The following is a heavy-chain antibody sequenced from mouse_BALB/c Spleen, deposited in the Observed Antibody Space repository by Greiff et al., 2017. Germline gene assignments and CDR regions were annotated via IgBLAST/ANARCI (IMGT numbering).Heavy chain of an antibody. J-gene: IGHJ3*01. CDR2: IYPGDGDT. V-gene: IGHV1-87*01. CDR1: GYTFTSYW. CDR3: ARSKNPYDGALAY. D-gene: IGHD2-3*01. Sequence: QVQLQQSGAELARPGASVKLSCKASGYTFTSYWMQWVKQRPGQGLEWIGAIYPGDGDTRYTQKFKGKATLTADKSSSTAYMQLSSLASEDSAVYYCARSKNPYDGALAYWGQGTLVTVSA.